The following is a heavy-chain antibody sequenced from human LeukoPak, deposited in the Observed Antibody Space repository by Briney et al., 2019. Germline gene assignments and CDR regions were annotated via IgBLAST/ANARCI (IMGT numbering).Heavy chain of an antibody. V-gene: IGHV4-59*01. J-gene: IGHJ4*02. CDR1: GGSISTYY. D-gene: IGHD6-13*01. CDR3: ARWVAAASIDY. CDR2: IDYSGST. Sequence: PSETLSLTCTVSGGSISTYYWSWIRQSPGKGLECIGYIDYSGSTDYNPSPKSRVTMSVDTSKNQFSLKLSSVTAADTAVYYCARWVAAASIDYWGQGTLVTVSS.